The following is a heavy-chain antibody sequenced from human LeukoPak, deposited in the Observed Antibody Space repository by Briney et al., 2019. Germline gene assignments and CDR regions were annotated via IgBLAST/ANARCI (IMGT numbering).Heavy chain of an antibody. V-gene: IGHV1-69*05. Sequence: SVKVSCKASGYTFTSYDINWVRQAPGQGLEWMGRIIPIFGTANYAQKFQGRVTITTDESTSTAYMELSSLRSEDTAVYYCASRRAGNDYWGQGTLVTVSS. CDR1: GYTFTSYD. CDR2: IIPIFGTA. CDR3: ASRRAGNDY. J-gene: IGHJ4*02. D-gene: IGHD4-23*01.